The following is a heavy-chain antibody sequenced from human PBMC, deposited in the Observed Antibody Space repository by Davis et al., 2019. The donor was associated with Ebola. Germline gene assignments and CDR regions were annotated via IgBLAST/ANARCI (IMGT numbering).Heavy chain of an antibody. Sequence: PGGSLRLSCAASGFTFSAHSMNWVRQAPGKGLEWVSFISSRSSYIYYADSLKGRFTISRDNSKNTLYLQMNSLRAEDTAVYYCARDGGELRGSYYYYYGMDVWGQGTTVTVSS. CDR2: ISSRSSYI. CDR3: ARDGGELRGSYYYYYGMDV. J-gene: IGHJ6*02. V-gene: IGHV3-21*01. CDR1: GFTFSAHS. D-gene: IGHD3-16*01.